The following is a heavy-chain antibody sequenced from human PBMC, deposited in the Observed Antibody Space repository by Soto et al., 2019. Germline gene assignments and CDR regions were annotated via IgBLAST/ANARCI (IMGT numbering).Heavy chain of an antibody. Sequence: QVQLVQSGAEVKKPGSSLKVSCKASGGTFSSYAISWVRQAPGQGLEWMGGIIPIVVTANYAQKFQGRDTISADEPTSTGYMELSSLRSEDTAGYYCDIFPRSYEEPPYGIDLRGQGTTVTV. CDR1: GGTFSSYA. J-gene: IGHJ6*02. CDR3: DIFPRSYEEPPYGIDL. V-gene: IGHV1-69*01. CDR2: IIPIVVTA. D-gene: IGHD2-21*01.